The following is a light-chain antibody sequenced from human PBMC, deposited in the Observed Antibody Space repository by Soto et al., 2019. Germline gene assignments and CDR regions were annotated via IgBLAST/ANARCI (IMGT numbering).Light chain of an antibody. CDR3: QSFDISLSAVV. CDR1: TSNIGAGYD. Sequence: QSVLTQAPSVSGAPGQRVAISCTGSTSNIGAGYDVHWYQHLPGRAPRLLIYGNNNRPSGVPDRFSASKSGSSASLAITGLQADDEADYFCQSFDISLSAVVFGGGTKLTVL. V-gene: IGLV1-40*01. J-gene: IGLJ2*01. CDR2: GNN.